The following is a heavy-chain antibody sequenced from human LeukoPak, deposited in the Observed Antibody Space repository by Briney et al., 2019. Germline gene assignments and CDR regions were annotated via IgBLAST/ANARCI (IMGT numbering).Heavy chain of an antibody. D-gene: IGHD7-27*01. CDR1: GFTFSSYW. V-gene: IGHV3-74*01. Sequence: PGGSLRLSCAASGFTFSSYWMHWVRQAPGKGLVWVSRINGGGSSTNYADSVKGRFTISRDNAKNTLYLQMNSLRGEDTAAYYCARGPSSNWGDFDYWGQGTLVIASS. J-gene: IGHJ4*02. CDR3: ARGPSSNWGDFDY. CDR2: INGGGSST.